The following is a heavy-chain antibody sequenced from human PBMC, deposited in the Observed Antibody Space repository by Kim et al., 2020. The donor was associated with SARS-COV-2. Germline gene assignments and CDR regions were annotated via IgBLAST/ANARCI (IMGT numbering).Heavy chain of an antibody. D-gene: IGHD3-10*01. J-gene: IGHJ4*02. Sequence: GNTNYAQKLQGRVTMTTDTSTSTAYMELRSLRSDDTAVYYCARVQGNFDYWGQGTLVTVSS. V-gene: IGHV1-18*01. CDR2: GNT. CDR3: ARVQGNFDY.